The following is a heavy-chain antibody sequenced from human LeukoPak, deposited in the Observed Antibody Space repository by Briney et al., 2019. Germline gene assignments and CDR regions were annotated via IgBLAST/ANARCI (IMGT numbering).Heavy chain of an antibody. V-gene: IGHV4-4*07. Sequence: SETLSLTCTVSGGSISSYYWSWIRQPAGKGLEWIGRIYTSGNTNYNPSLKNRVTISVDTSKNQFSLKLSSVTAADTAVYYCARDGRYCSSTSCPSWFDPWGQGTLVTVSS. CDR2: IYTSGNT. D-gene: IGHD2-2*01. CDR3: ARDGRYCSSTSCPSWFDP. CDR1: GGSISSYY. J-gene: IGHJ5*02.